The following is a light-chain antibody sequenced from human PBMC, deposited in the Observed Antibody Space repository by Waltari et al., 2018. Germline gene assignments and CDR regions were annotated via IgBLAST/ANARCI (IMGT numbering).Light chain of an antibody. Sequence: DVGLTQSPLSLSVTLGQPASISCRSSQSLGYTDGISYLNWFHQRPGQAPRRLIYKVSSRDSGVPDRLSGSGSGTDFTLMISSVEADDVGVYFCMQATHWPVTFGQGTRLEIK. CDR2: KVS. CDR1: QSLGYTDGISY. CDR3: MQATHWPVT. V-gene: IGKV2-30*01. J-gene: IGKJ5*01.